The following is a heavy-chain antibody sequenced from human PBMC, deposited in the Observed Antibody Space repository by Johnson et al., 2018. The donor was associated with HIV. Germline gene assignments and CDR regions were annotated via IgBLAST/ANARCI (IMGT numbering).Heavy chain of an antibody. V-gene: IGHV3-11*01. D-gene: IGHD3-10*02. CDR2: IRTSSSTI. CDR3: TTHYVLGGLIAFDI. J-gene: IGHJ3*02. Sequence: QMMLVESGGGVVRPGGSLRLSCAASGFTFSDYYMSWIRQAPGKGPEWISYIRTSSSTISYADSVKGRFPISRDNAKNSLYLQMDSLRAEDTAVYYCTTHYVLGGLIAFDIWGQGTMVTVSS. CDR1: GFTFSDYY.